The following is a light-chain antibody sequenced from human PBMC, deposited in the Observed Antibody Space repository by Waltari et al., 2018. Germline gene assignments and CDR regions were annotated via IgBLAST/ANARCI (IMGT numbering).Light chain of an antibody. CDR2: GNN. J-gene: IGLJ3*02. Sequence: QSVLTPPPSLSGAPGQRVTMSCTGSSPNIGAGFDVHWSQHLPGTTPKLLIFGNNNRPSGVPDRFSASKSGASASLAITGLQSEDEAEYYCCSYAFNYNWLFGGGTKLTVI. V-gene: IGLV1-40*01. CDR1: SPNIGAGFD. CDR3: CSYAFNYNWL.